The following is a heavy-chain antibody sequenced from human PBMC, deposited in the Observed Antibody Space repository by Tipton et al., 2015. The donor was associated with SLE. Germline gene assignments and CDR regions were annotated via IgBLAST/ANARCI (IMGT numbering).Heavy chain of an antibody. CDR1: GFMFSSYA. CDR3: AKDPTKGVETVFFDS. CDR2: ISGSGDST. D-gene: IGHD5-18*01. V-gene: IGHV3-23*01. J-gene: IGHJ4*02. Sequence: GSLRLSCVASGFMFSSYAMTWVRQAPGKGLEWVSGISGSGDSTDYADSVKGRFTISRDNSKNTLNLQMNSLRAEDTALYYCAKDPTKGVETVFFDSWGQGTLVTVSS.